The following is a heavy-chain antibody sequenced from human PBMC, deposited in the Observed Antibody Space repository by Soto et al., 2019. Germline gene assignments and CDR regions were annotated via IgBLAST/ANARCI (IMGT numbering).Heavy chain of an antibody. D-gene: IGHD1-26*01. CDR2: IIPIFGTA. Sequence: QVQLGQSGAGVKKPGSSVKVSCKASGGTFSSYAISWVRQAPGQGLEWMGGIIPIFGTANYAQKFQGRVTITADESTSTAYMELSSLRSEDTAVYYCVKLGAHRKSGNWFDPWGQGTLVTVSS. V-gene: IGHV1-69*01. CDR3: VKLGAHRKSGNWFDP. J-gene: IGHJ5*02. CDR1: GGTFSSYA.